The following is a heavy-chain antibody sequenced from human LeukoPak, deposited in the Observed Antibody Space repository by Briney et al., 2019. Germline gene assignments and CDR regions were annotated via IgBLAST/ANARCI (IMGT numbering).Heavy chain of an antibody. V-gene: IGHV4-34*01. Sequence: PSETLSLTCAVYGGSFSGYYWSWIRQPPGKGLEWIGEINHSGSTNYNPSLESRVTISVDTSKNQFSLKLSSVTAADTAVYYCASNGELSTYYFDYWGQGTLVTVSS. J-gene: IGHJ4*02. CDR2: INHSGST. D-gene: IGHD2-8*01. CDR1: GGSFSGYY. CDR3: ASNGELSTYYFDY.